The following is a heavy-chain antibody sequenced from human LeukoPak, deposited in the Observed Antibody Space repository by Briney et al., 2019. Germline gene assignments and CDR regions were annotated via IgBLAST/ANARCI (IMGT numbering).Heavy chain of an antibody. Sequence: GGSLRLSYPASGFTFSSYSMNWVRQAPGKGLEWVSSISSSGSYIYYADSVKSRFTISRDSAKNSLYLQMNSLRAEDTAVYYCARGWGYCSSTSCYALDYWGQGTLVTVSS. CDR1: GFTFSSYS. V-gene: IGHV3-21*01. CDR2: ISSSGSYI. D-gene: IGHD2-2*01. CDR3: ARGWGYCSSTSCYALDY. J-gene: IGHJ4*02.